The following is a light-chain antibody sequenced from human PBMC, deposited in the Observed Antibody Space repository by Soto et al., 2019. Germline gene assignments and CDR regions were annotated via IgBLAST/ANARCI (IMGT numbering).Light chain of an antibody. J-gene: IGLJ3*02. CDR3: QSYDSGLSGSDWV. Sequence: QSVLTQPPSVSGAPGQRVTISCTGSSSNIGAGYDVHWYQQLPGTAPKLLIYTNNNRPSGVPGRFSGSKSGTSASLAISGLQPEDEAHYYCQSYDSGLSGSDWVFGGGTKVTVL. CDR1: SSNIGAGYD. V-gene: IGLV1-40*01. CDR2: TNN.